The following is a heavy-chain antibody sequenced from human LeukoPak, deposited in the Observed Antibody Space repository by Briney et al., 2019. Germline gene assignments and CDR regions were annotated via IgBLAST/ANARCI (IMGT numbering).Heavy chain of an antibody. J-gene: IGHJ3*02. Sequence: GGSLRLSCAASGFIVSDNYMNWVRQAPGKGLEWVSVIYSGGTTYYADSVKGRFTISRDNSKNTLYLQMNSLRAEDTAVYYCARPLTIEGAFDIWGQGTMVTVSS. CDR2: IYSGGTT. D-gene: IGHD1-26*01. CDR1: GFIVSDNY. CDR3: ARPLTIEGAFDI. V-gene: IGHV3-53*01.